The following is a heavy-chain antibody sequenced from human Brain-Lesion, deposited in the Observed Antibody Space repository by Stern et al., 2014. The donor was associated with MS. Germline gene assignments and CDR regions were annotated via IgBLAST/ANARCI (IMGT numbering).Heavy chain of an antibody. CDR2: MNPYIGNT. Sequence: VQLVESGAEVKKPGASVKVSCKASGYTFSSYDITWVRQASGHGLEWMGWMNPYIGNTGYAQKFKGRVSMTSDPSISTVYMELTSLTSDDTAVYFCARAVRNQLLSEYWGQGTLVTVSA. D-gene: IGHD2-2*01. J-gene: IGHJ4*02. V-gene: IGHV1-8*01. CDR1: GYTFSSYD. CDR3: ARAVRNQLLSEY.